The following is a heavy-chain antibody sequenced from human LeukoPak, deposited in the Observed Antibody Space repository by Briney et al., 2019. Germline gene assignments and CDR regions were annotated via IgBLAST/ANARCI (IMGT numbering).Heavy chain of an antibody. D-gene: IGHD3-16*01. CDR1: GSTFTSYW. CDR2: TYPGDSDT. CDR3: ARGMYYFDY. Sequence: GEPLKISCKCSGSTFTSYWITWVRQIPAKGLEWMGITYPGDSDTRYGPSFQGQVTISANKSISTAYLQWSSLKASDTAMYYCARGMYYFDYWGQGTLVTVSS. V-gene: IGHV5-51*01. J-gene: IGHJ4*02.